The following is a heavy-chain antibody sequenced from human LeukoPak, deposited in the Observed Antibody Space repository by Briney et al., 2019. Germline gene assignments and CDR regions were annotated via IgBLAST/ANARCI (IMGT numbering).Heavy chain of an antibody. CDR2: IKQDGSEK. CDR3: AREGYGDYHDYGMDV. Sequence: GGSLRLSCAASGFTFSSYWMSWVRQAPGKGLEWVANIKQDGSEKYYVGSVEGRFTISRDNAKNSLYLQMNSLRAEDTAVYYCAREGYGDYHDYGMDVWGQGTTVTVSS. CDR1: GFTFSSYW. J-gene: IGHJ6*02. D-gene: IGHD4-17*01. V-gene: IGHV3-7*01.